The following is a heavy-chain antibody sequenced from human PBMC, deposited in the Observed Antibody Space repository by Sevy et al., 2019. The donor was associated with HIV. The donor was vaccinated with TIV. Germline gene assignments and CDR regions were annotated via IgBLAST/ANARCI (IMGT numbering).Heavy chain of an antibody. V-gene: IGHV1-69*06. Sequence: ASVKVSCKASGGTFSSYAISWVRQAPGQGLEWMVGIIPIFGTANYAQKFQGRVTITADKSTSTAYMELSSLRSEDTAVYYCARDTRNDRRTYYMDVWGKGTTVTVSS. D-gene: IGHD1-1*01. J-gene: IGHJ6*03. CDR3: ARDTRNDRRTYYMDV. CDR1: GGTFSSYA. CDR2: IIPIFGTA.